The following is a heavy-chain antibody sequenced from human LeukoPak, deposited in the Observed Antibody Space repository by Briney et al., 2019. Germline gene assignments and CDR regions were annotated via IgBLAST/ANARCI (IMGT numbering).Heavy chain of an antibody. CDR2: INHSGST. Sequence: SETLSLTCAVYGGSFSGYYWSWIRQPPGKGLEWIGEINHSGSTNYNPSLKSRVTISVDTSKNQFSLKLSSVTAADTAVYYCAGGRYLHDFDYWGQGTLVTVSS. CDR1: GGSFSGYY. CDR3: AGGRYLHDFDY. J-gene: IGHJ4*02. D-gene: IGHD1-1*01. V-gene: IGHV4-34*01.